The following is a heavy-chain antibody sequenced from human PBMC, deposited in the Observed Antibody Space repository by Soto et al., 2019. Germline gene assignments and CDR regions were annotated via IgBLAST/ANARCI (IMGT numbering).Heavy chain of an antibody. D-gene: IGHD6-19*01. CDR1: GYTFTSYA. V-gene: IGHV1-3*01. CDR3: ARDPGLERGSGFDY. J-gene: IGHJ4*02. CDR2: INAGNGNT. Sequence: ASVKVSCKASGYTFTSYAMHWVRQAPGQRLEWMGWINAGNGNTKYSQKFQGRVTITRDTSASTAYMELSSLRSEDTAVYYCARDPGLERGSGFDYWGQGTLVTVSS.